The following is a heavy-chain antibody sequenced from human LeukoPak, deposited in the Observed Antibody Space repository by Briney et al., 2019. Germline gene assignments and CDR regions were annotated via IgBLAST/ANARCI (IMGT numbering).Heavy chain of an antibody. J-gene: IGHJ4*02. V-gene: IGHV3-48*01. CDR3: ASGSGSYQYY. Sequence: GGSLRLSCAASGFTFSSYSMNWVRQAPGKGLEWVSYISSSSSTIYYADSVKGRFTISRDNAKNSLYLQMNSLRAEDTAVYYCASGSGSYQYYWGQATLVTVSS. CDR1: GFTFSSYS. D-gene: IGHD3-10*01. CDR2: ISSSSSTI.